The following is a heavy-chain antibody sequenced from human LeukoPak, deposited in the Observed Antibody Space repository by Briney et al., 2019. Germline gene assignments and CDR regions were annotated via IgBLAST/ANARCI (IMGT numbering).Heavy chain of an antibody. V-gene: IGHV3-23*01. CDR2: LSRSSNNT. CDR1: GFTFSAYA. J-gene: IGHJ4*02. CDR3: AKGPLYCSGTSCYSVDY. D-gene: IGHD2-15*01. Sequence: GGSLRLSCAASGFTFSAYAMTWVRQAPGKGLEWVSTLSRSSNNTYYADSVKGRFTISRDNSRTTLSLQMNSLRGDDTAVYYCAKGPLYCSGTSCYSVDYWGQGTLVTVSS.